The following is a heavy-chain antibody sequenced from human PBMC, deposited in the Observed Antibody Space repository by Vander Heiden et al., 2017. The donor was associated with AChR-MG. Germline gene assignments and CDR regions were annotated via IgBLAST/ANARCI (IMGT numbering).Heavy chain of an antibody. CDR3: ARDLGGDFNANGYYHGAFNV. D-gene: IGHD4-17*01. Sequence: QVQLVQSGAEVKKPGSSVKVSCKASRDTFNSHVITWVRQTPGQGLEWVGGIIPIFGTSTYALKFQGRVTITADELTSTAYLELRSLRSDDTAVYYCARDLGGDFNANGYYHGAFNVWGQGTMVTVSS. CDR2: IIPIFGTS. J-gene: IGHJ3*01. V-gene: IGHV1-69*01. CDR1: RDTFNSHV.